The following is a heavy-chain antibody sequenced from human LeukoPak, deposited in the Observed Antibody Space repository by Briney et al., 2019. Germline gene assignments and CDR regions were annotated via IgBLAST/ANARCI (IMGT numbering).Heavy chain of an antibody. CDR3: ARRGSEWNSYFYPMDV. D-gene: IGHD3-3*01. V-gene: IGHV3-23*01. J-gene: IGHJ6*02. CDR1: GFTFRIYA. CDR2: ISGSDAGT. Sequence: PGSSLRLSCAASGFTFRIYAMSWVRQAPGKGLEWVSGISGSDAGTFYADSVMGRFTISRDNSMNTLYLQMNNVRAEDAAIYFCARRGSEWNSYFYPMDVWGQGTTVTVSS.